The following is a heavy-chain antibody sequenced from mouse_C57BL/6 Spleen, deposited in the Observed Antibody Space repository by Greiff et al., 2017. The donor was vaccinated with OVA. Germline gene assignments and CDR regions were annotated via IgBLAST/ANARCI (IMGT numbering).Heavy chain of an antibody. CDR1: GYTFTDYE. CDR3: TSNGYYWYFDV. Sequence: VKLQQSGAELVRPGASVTLSCKASGYTFTDYEMHWVKQTPVHGLEWIGAIDPETGGTAYNQKFKGKAILTADKSSGTAYMELRSLTSEDSAVYYCTSNGYYWYFDVWGTGTTVTVSS. J-gene: IGHJ1*03. CDR2: IDPETGGT. D-gene: IGHD2-2*01. V-gene: IGHV1-15*01.